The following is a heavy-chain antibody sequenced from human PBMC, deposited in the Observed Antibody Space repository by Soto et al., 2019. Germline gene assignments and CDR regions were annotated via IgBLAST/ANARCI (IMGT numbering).Heavy chain of an antibody. Sequence: SETLSLTCNVSGVSIIDTSYYWGWIRQPPGKGLEWIGTIYFNGNTFYNPSLKSRLTIPVDTSKNQISLRLTSVTAADTAVYYCARQGSYWGHGTLVTVPQ. CDR1: GVSIIDTSYY. V-gene: IGHV4-39*01. CDR2: IYFNGNT. CDR3: ARQGSY. J-gene: IGHJ4*01.